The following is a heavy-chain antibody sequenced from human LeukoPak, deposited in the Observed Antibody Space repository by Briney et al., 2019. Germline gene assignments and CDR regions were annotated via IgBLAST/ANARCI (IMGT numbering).Heavy chain of an antibody. CDR2: IYYSGST. D-gene: IGHD3-3*01. CDR3: ARVALVDFWSGYYGYYYFDY. V-gene: IGHV4-59*01. CDR1: GGSISSYY. J-gene: IGHJ4*02. Sequence: KTSETLSLTCTVSGGSISSYYWSWIRQPPGKGLEWIGYIYYSGSTNYNPSLKSRVTISVDTPKNQFSLKLSSVTAADTAVYYCARVALVDFWSGYYGYYYFDYWGQGTLVTVSS.